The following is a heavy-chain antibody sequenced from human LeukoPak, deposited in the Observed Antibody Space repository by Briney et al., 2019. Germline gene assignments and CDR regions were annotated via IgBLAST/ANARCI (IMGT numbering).Heavy chain of an antibody. CDR1: GYTFTSYH. CDR2: INPSGGST. J-gene: IGHJ5*02. CDR3: ARAGGRSWFDP. V-gene: IGHV1-46*01. Sequence: ASVKVSCKASGYTFTSYHMHWVRQAPGQGLERMGIINPSGGSTSYAQKFQGRVTMTRDMSTSTVYMELSRLTSDDTAVYYCARAGGRSWFDPWGQGTLVTVSS.